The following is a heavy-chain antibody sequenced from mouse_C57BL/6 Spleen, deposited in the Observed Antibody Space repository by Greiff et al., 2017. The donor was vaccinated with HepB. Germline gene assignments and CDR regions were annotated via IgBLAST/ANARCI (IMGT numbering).Heavy chain of an antibody. D-gene: IGHD2-13*01. Sequence: ESGPGLVKPSQSLSLTCSVTGYSITSGYYWNWIRQFPGNKLEWMGYISYDGSNNYNPSLKNRISITRDTSKNQFFLKLNSVTTEDTATYYCARGGDDAMDNWGQGTSVTVSS. V-gene: IGHV3-6*01. CDR2: ISYDGSN. CDR1: GYSITSGYY. CDR3: ARGGDDAMDN. J-gene: IGHJ4*01.